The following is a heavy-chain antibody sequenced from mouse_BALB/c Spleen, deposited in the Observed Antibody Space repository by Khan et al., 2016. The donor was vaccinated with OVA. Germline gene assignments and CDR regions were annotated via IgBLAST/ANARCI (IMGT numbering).Heavy chain of an antibody. V-gene: IGHV1S135*01. CDR2: IDPYNGGT. Sequence: LQQSGPELVRPGASVKVSCKASGYAFTTYNIYWVKQSHGKSLEWIGYIDPYNGGTNYNQNFKDKATLTVDKSSSAAYMHLDSLTSEDSAVXSCARSSDGYYPLADWGQGTLVTVSA. CDR1: GYAFTTYN. J-gene: IGHJ3*01. D-gene: IGHD2-3*01. CDR3: ARSSDGYYPLAD.